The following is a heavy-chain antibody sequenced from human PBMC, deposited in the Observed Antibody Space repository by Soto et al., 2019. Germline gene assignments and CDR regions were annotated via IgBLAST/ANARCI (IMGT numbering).Heavy chain of an antibody. CDR1: GGSISSYY. J-gene: IGHJ4*02. Sequence: PSETLSLTCTVSGGSISSYYWSWIRQPPGKGLEWIGYIYYSGSTNYNPSLKSRVTISVDTSENQFSLKLSSVTAADTAVYYCARITHYSNYVGFDYWGQGTLVTVSS. V-gene: IGHV4-59*01. D-gene: IGHD4-4*01. CDR2: IYYSGST. CDR3: ARITHYSNYVGFDY.